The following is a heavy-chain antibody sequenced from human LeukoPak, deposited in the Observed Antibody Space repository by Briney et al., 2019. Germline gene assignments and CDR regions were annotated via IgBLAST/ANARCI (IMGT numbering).Heavy chain of an antibody. D-gene: IGHD4-17*01. Sequence: SETLSLTCAVSGYSISSGYYWGWIRQPPGKGLEWIGGIYHSGSTYYNPSLKSRVTISVDTSKNQFSLKLSSVTAADTAVYYCARAFLFSRDDYGDYGAFDIWGQGTMVTVSS. CDR1: GYSISSGYY. J-gene: IGHJ3*02. CDR2: IYHSGST. V-gene: IGHV4-38-2*01. CDR3: ARAFLFSRDDYGDYGAFDI.